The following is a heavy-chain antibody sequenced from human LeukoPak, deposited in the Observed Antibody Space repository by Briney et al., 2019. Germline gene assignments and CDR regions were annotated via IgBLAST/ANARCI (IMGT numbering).Heavy chain of an antibody. D-gene: IGHD6-13*01. V-gene: IGHV3-15*01. CDR2: IKSKTDGGTT. Sequence: PGGSLRLSCAASGFTFSNAWMSWVRQAPGKGLEWVGRIKSKTDGGTTDYAAPVKGRFTISRDDSKNTLYLQMNSLKTEDTAVYYCTTVTYSSSAYYYYYYMDVWGKGTTVTVSS. J-gene: IGHJ6*03. CDR1: GFTFSNAW. CDR3: TTVTYSSSAYYYYYYMDV.